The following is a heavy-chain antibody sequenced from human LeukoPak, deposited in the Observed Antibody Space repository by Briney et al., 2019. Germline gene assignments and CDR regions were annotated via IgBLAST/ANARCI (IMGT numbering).Heavy chain of an antibody. CDR3: ARSSSGNYYND. CDR2: ISHSGST. J-gene: IGHJ4*02. CDR1: GGSISSYY. Sequence: PSETLSLTCTVSGGSISSYYWNWIRQPPGKGLEWIGYISHSGSTDYKSSLKSRVTISRDTPKNQFSLKLSSVTAADTAVYYCARSSSGNYYNDWGQGTLVTVSS. D-gene: IGHD1-26*01. V-gene: IGHV4-59*08.